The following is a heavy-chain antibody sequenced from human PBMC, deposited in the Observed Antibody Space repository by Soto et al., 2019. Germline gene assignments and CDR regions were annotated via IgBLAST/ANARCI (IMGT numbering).Heavy chain of an antibody. CDR2: INAGNGNT. CDR3: ARESSSSCHDY. D-gene: IGHD6-13*01. Sequence: ASVKVSCKASGYTFTSYAMHWVRQAPGQRLEWMGWINAGNGNTKYSQKFQGRVTITRDTSASTAYMELSSLRSDDTAVYYCARESSSSCHDYWGQGTLVTAPQ. V-gene: IGHV1-3*01. CDR1: GYTFTSYA. J-gene: IGHJ4*02.